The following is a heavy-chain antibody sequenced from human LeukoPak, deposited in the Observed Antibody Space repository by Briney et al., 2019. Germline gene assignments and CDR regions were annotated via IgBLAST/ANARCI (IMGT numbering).Heavy chain of an antibody. CDR2: IYTSGST. Sequence: SETLSLTCTVSGGSISSYYWSWIRQPAGKGLEWIGRIYTSGSTNYNPSLKSRVTMSVGTSKNQFSLKLSSVTAADTAVYYCARDGYSSSWYLYYYYYMDVWGKGTTVTVSS. V-gene: IGHV4-4*07. J-gene: IGHJ6*03. CDR3: ARDGYSSSWYLYYYYYMDV. CDR1: GGSISSYY. D-gene: IGHD6-13*01.